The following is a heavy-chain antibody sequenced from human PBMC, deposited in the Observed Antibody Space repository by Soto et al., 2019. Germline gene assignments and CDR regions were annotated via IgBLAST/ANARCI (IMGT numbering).Heavy chain of an antibody. CDR1: GGSISSSSYY. CDR3: ARQKLGGTLTRYCSGGSCLKDY. D-gene: IGHD2-15*01. J-gene: IGHJ4*02. Sequence: QLQLQESGPGLVKPSETLSLTCTVSGGSISSSSYYWGWIRQPPGKGLEWIGSIYYSGSTYYNPSLKSRVTISVDTSKNQFSLKLSSVTAADTAVYYCARQKLGGTLTRYCSGGSCLKDYWGQGTLVTVSS. CDR2: IYYSGST. V-gene: IGHV4-39*01.